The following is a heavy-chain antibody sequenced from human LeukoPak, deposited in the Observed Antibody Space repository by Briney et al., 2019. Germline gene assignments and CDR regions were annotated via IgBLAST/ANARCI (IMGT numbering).Heavy chain of an antibody. D-gene: IGHD3-10*01. J-gene: IGHJ5*02. CDR3: ARVLVRPPHDYYGSGIRGFDP. Sequence: SETLSLTCAVYGGSFSGYYWSWIRQPPGKGLEWIGEINHSGSTNYNPSLKSRVTISVDTSKHQFSLKLGSVPAADTAVYYCARVLVRPPHDYYGSGIRGFDPWGQGTLVTVSS. V-gene: IGHV4-34*01. CDR1: GGSFSGYY. CDR2: INHSGST.